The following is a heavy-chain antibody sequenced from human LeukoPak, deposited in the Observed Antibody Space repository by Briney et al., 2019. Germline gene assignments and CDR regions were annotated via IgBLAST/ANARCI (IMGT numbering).Heavy chain of an antibody. CDR2: IYHSGST. Sequence: SETLSLTCTVSGGSISSGGYYWSWLRQPPEKGLEWIGYIYHSGSTYYNPSLKSRVTISVDRSKNQFSLKLSSVTAADTAVYYCARQTAVAGNFDYWGQGTLVTVSS. D-gene: IGHD6-19*01. CDR3: ARQTAVAGNFDY. CDR1: GGSISSGGYY. V-gene: IGHV4-30-2*01. J-gene: IGHJ4*02.